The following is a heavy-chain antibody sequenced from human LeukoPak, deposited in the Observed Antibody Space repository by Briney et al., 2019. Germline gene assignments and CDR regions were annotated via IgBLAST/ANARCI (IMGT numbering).Heavy chain of an antibody. D-gene: IGHD6-19*01. CDR3: ARDPDTSGWYRFDY. CDR2: ISFDGSDK. J-gene: IGHJ4*02. Sequence: GRSLRLSCAASGFTFRSHAMHWVRQAPGKGLEWVALISFDGSDKDYADSVKGRFTISRDNSKNTLYVQMNSLRVEDTAVYYCARDPDTSGWYRFDYWGQGTLVTVSS. CDR1: GFTFRSHA. V-gene: IGHV3-30*03.